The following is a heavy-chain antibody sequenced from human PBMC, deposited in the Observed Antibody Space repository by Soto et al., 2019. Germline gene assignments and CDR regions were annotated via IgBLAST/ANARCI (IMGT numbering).Heavy chain of an antibody. CDR3: ARGLHFGDYEGDAFDI. Sequence: EVQLVESGGGLVQPGGSLRLSCAASGFTFSRYDMHWVRQAAGKGLEWVSAIGTAGDTYYPGSVKGRFTIFRENAKNSFYLQMNSLRAGDTAVYFCARGLHFGDYEGDAFDIWGQGTMVTVSS. D-gene: IGHD4-17*01. CDR2: IGTAGDT. V-gene: IGHV3-13*04. J-gene: IGHJ3*02. CDR1: GFTFSRYD.